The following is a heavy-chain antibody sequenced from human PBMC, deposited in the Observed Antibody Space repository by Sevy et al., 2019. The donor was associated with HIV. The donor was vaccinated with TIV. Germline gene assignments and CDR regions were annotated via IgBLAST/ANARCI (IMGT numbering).Heavy chain of an antibody. CDR3: AGRGPWQRAFNH. D-gene: IGHD5-12*01. CDR2: IYWDDDT. Sequence: SGPTLVKPTPTLTLTCNFSGFSLTTSGTGVAWIRQPPGKALEWLALIYWDDDTYYSPSLKSRLTITRDSSKTQVALTLTNRGPVDTGTYFCAGRGPWQRAFNHWGLGTQVTVSS. J-gene: IGHJ4*02. CDR1: GFSLTTSGTG. V-gene: IGHV2-5*02.